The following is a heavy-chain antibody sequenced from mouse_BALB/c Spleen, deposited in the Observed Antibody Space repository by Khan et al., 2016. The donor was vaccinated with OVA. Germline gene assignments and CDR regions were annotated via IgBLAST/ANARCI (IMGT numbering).Heavy chain of an antibody. CDR3: ARGNYYGYYFDY. Sequence: EVQLQESGPGLVKPSQSLSLTCTVTGYSITSGYAWNWIRQFPGNKLEWMGYISYSGVTSYTPSLKSRISITRDTSKNQFFLQWNSVTTEDTATYDCARGNYYGYYFDYGGQGTTLTVSS. J-gene: IGHJ2*01. V-gene: IGHV3-2*02. CDR1: GYSITSGYA. CDR2: ISYSGVT. D-gene: IGHD1-1*01.